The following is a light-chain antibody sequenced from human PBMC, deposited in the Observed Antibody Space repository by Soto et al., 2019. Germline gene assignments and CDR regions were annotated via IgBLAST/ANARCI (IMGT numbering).Light chain of an antibody. V-gene: IGLV3-10*01. J-gene: IGLJ2*01. Sequence: SYELIQSPSVSVSPGQTARISCSGDALPKKFAYWYQQKSGQAPVLVIFEDKKRPSGIPERFSGSSSGTVATLTISGAQVEDEADYYCYSTDSSGTHRVFGGGTKLTVL. CDR1: ALPKKF. CDR2: EDK. CDR3: YSTDSSGTHRV.